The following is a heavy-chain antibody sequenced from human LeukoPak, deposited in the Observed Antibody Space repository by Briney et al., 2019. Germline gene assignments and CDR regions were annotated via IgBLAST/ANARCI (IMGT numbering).Heavy chain of an antibody. CDR3: ASRGYCSSTSCPNWFDP. D-gene: IGHD2-2*01. Sequence: SETLSLTCAVYGGSFSGYYWSWIRQPPGKGLEWIGEINHSGSTNYNPSLKSRVTISVDTSKNQFSLKLSSVTAADTAVYYCASRGYCSSTSCPNWFDPWGQGTLVTASS. J-gene: IGHJ5*02. CDR2: INHSGST. CDR1: GGSFSGYY. V-gene: IGHV4-34*01.